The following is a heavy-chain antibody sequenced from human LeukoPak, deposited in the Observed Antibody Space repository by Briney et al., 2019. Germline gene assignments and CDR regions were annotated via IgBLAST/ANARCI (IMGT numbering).Heavy chain of an antibody. D-gene: IGHD2-15*01. CDR1: GFTFSDYY. CDR2: ISSSGSTI. Sequence: TGGSLRLSCAASGFTFSDYYMSWIRQAPGKGLEWVSYISSSGSTIYYADSVKGRFTISRDNAKNSLYLQMNSLRAEDTAVYYCARDITTMVVAVSRLFGDAFDIWGQGTMVTVSS. V-gene: IGHV3-11*04. CDR3: ARDITTMVVAVSRLFGDAFDI. J-gene: IGHJ3*02.